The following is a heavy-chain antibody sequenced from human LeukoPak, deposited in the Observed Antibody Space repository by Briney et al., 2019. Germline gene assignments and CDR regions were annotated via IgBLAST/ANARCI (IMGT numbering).Heavy chain of an antibody. CDR3: ATGDSSGYNWFDP. J-gene: IGHJ5*02. V-gene: IGHV1-24*01. Sequence: ASVTVSCTVSGYTLTELSMHWVRQAPGKGLEWMGGFDPEDGETIYAQKFQGRVTMTEDTSTDTAYMELSSLRSEDTAVYYCATGDSSGYNWFDPWGQGTLVTVSS. CDR1: GYTLTELS. D-gene: IGHD3-22*01. CDR2: FDPEDGET.